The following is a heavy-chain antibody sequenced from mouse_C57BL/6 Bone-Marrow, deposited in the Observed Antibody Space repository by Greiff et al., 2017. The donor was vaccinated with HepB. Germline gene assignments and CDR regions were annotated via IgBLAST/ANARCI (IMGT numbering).Heavy chain of an antibody. CDR1: GFTFSDFY. D-gene: IGHD2-4*01. J-gene: IGHJ3*01. Sequence: EVQLVESGGGLVQSGRSLRLSCATSGFTFSDFYMEWVRQAPGKGLEWIAASRNKANDYTTEYSASVKGRFIVSRDTSQSILYLQMNALRAEDTDIYYCARDAGDYAWFAYWGQGTLVTVSA. CDR2: SRNKANDYTT. CDR3: ARDAGDYAWFAY. V-gene: IGHV7-1*01.